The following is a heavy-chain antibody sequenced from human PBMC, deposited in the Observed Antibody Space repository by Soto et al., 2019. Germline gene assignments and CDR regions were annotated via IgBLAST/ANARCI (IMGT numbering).Heavy chain of an antibody. CDR1: GYTFTNYG. Sequence: ASVKVSCKASGYTFTNYGISWVRQAPGQGLEWMGWISAYNSNTNYAQKLQGRVTMTTDTSTSTAYMELRSLRSDDTAVYYCARESHTVPNYYYYGMDVWGQGTTVTVSS. CDR2: ISAYNSNT. V-gene: IGHV1-18*01. J-gene: IGHJ6*02. D-gene: IGHD4-4*01. CDR3: ARESHTVPNYYYYGMDV.